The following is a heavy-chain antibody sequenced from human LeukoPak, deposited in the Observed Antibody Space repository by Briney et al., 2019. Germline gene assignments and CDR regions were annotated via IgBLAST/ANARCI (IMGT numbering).Heavy chain of an antibody. Sequence: GGSLRLSCTASEFTFGDHAMSWVRQAPGKGLEWVGFIRSRAYGGTTEYAPAVKGRFLISRDDSKSIAYLHMNSLKTEDTAVYYCARGPIQQWLYNGMDVWGQGATVSVSS. CDR2: IRSRAYGGTT. CDR3: ARGPIQQWLYNGMDV. V-gene: IGHV3-49*04. CDR1: EFTFGDHA. D-gene: IGHD5-18*01. J-gene: IGHJ6*02.